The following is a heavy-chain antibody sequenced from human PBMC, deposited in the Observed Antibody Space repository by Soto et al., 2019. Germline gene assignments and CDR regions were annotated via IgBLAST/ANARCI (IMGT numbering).Heavy chain of an antibody. J-gene: IGHJ6*02. CDR2: IIPVFGPT. D-gene: IGHD2-15*01. CDR3: VRVPSDCRGGRCYVYYGMDV. CDR1: GGTFSSYN. V-gene: IGHV1-69*01. Sequence: QVQLVQSGPEETKPGSSVTVSCKASGGTFSSYNINWVRQAPGQGLEWMGGIIPVFGPTTYAQKFQDRVKITADGSTSTAYMELSSLRSEDTAVYYCVRVPSDCRGGRCYVYYGMDVWGQGTTVTVSS.